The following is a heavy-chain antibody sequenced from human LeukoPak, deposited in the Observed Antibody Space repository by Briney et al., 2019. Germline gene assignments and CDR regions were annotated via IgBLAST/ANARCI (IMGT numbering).Heavy chain of an antibody. CDR1: GITFRSYA. CDR2: IDDGGGST. CDR3: AKDLYSWHYVSLDY. V-gene: IGHV3-23*01. D-gene: IGHD1-7*01. J-gene: IGHJ4*02. Sequence: GGSLRLSCAASGITFRSYAMSWVRQAPGKGLEWVSAIDDGGGSTYYADSVKGRFTISRDNSRNTLYLQMDSLRADDTAVYYCAKDLYSWHYVSLDYWGQGTRVTVSS.